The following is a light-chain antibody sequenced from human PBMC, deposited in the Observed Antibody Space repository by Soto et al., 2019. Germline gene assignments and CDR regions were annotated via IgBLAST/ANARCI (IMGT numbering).Light chain of an antibody. CDR1: SSNIGAGYD. CDR2: GNT. J-gene: IGLJ1*01. CDR3: QSYDSSLREYV. V-gene: IGLV1-40*01. Sequence: QSVLTQPPSVSGAAEQRVTISCTGSSSNIGAGYDVHWYQQVPGTAPNLLIDGNTNRPSGVPDRFSGSKSRTSASLAITGLQAEDEADYYCQSYDSSLREYVFGTGTKVTVL.